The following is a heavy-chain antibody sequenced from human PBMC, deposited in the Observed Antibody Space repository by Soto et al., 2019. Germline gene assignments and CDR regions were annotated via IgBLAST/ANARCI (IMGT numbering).Heavy chain of an antibody. D-gene: IGHD3-10*01. CDR1: GGTFSSYT. CDR2: IIPILGIA. Sequence: QVQLVQSGAEVKKPGSSVKVSCKASGGTFSSYTISWVRQAPGQGLEWMGRIIPILGIANYAQKFQGRVTITAEKSTSTAYMELSSLRSADTAVYYCAREEYYYGSGAFFDYWGQGTLVTVSS. V-gene: IGHV1-69*08. CDR3: AREEYYYGSGAFFDY. J-gene: IGHJ4*02.